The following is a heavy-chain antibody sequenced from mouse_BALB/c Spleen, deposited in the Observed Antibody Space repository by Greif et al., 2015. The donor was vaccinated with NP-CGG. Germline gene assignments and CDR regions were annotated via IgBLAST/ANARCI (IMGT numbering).Heavy chain of an antibody. V-gene: IGHV5-17*02. CDR1: GFTFSSLG. CDR2: ISSGSSTI. J-gene: IGHJ2*01. Sequence: EVMLVESGGGLVQPGGSRKLSCAASGFTFSSLGMHWVRQAPEKGLEWVAYISSGSSTIYYADTVKGRFTISRDNPKNTLFLQMTSLRSEDTAMYYCARYDYYFDYWGQGTTLTVSS. CDR3: ARYDYYFDY. D-gene: IGHD2-4*01.